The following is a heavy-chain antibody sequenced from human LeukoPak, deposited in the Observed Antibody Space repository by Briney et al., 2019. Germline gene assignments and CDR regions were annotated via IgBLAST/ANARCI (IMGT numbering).Heavy chain of an antibody. Sequence: NPGGSLRLSRAASGFTFSSYSMNWVRQAPGKGLEWVSSISSSSSYIYYADSVKGRFTISRDNAKNSLYLQMNSLRAEDTAVYYCARDRYQLLSRAVAFDIWGQGTMVTVSS. D-gene: IGHD2-2*01. V-gene: IGHV3-21*01. J-gene: IGHJ3*02. CDR2: ISSSSSYI. CDR1: GFTFSSYS. CDR3: ARDRYQLLSRAVAFDI.